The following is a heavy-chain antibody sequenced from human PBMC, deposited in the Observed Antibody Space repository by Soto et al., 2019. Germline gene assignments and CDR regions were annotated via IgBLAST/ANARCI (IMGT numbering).Heavy chain of an antibody. CDR1: GYTFTSYD. D-gene: IGHD3-10*01. CDR2: MNPNSGNT. CDR3: AITHLRFGEHHY. V-gene: IGHV1-8*01. J-gene: IGHJ4*02. Sequence: QVQLVQSGAEVKKPGASVKVSCKASGYTFTSYDINWVRQATGQGLEWMGWMNPNSGNTGYAQKFQGXVSSTRXXSISTAYMELSSLRSEDTAVYYCAITHLRFGEHHYWGQGTLVTVSS.